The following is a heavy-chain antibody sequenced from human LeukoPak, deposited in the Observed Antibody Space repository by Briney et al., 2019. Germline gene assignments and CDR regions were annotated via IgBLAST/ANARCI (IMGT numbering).Heavy chain of an antibody. CDR1: GFTFSSYW. J-gene: IGHJ4*02. CDR2: IKYDGSEK. Sequence: GGSLRLSCAASGFTFSSYWMGWVRQAPGKGLEWVANIKYDGSEKYYVDSVKGRFTISRDNAKNSLYLQMNSLRAEDTAVYYCARKLWFGEPGDYWGQGTLVTVSS. V-gene: IGHV3-7*01. CDR3: ARKLWFGEPGDY. D-gene: IGHD3-10*01.